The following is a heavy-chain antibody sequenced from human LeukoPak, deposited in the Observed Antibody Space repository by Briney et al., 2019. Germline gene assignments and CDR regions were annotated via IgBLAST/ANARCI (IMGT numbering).Heavy chain of an antibody. CDR2: ISSSGSTI. CDR3: ARVRYGSGSYFHFDY. D-gene: IGHD3-10*01. Sequence: KTGGSLRLSCAASGFTFSSYEMNWVRQAPGKGLEWVSYISSSGSTIYYADSVKGRFTISRDNAKNSLYLQMNSLRAEDTAVYYCARVRYGSGSYFHFDYWGQGTLFTVSS. CDR1: GFTFSSYE. V-gene: IGHV3-48*03. J-gene: IGHJ4*02.